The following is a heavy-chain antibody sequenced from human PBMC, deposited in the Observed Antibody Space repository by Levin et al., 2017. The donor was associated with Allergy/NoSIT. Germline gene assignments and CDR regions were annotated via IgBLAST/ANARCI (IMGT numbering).Heavy chain of an antibody. D-gene: IGHD3-10*01. J-gene: IGHJ4*02. Sequence: GESLKISCAASGFSVRNKYMSWVRQAPGKGLEWVSIIYRNDSAYYTDSVKGRFTTSRDSSTDTLYLQMNSLRAEDTAMYYCMGDASGDYPFGYWGPGTLVTVSS. CDR3: MGDASGDYPFGY. V-gene: IGHV3-53*01. CDR1: GFSVRNKY. CDR2: IYRNDSA.